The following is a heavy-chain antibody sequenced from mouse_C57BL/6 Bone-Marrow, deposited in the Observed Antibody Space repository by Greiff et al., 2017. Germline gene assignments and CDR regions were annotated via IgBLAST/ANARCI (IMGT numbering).Heavy chain of an antibody. J-gene: IGHJ3*01. CDR2: IDPENGDT. D-gene: IGHD1-1*01. Sequence: EVQLQQSGAELVRPGASVKLSCTASGFNIKDDYMHWVKQRPEQGLEWIGWIDPENGDTEYASKFQGKATITADTSSNTAYLQLSSLTSADTAVYYCTTEDYYGSSWFAYWGQGTLVTVSA. V-gene: IGHV14-4*01. CDR3: TTEDYYGSSWFAY. CDR1: GFNIKDDY.